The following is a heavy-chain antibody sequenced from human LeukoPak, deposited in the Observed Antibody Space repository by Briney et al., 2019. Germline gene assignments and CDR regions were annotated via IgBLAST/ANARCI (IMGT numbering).Heavy chain of an antibody. CDR3: ARDRYYYDSSVDP. V-gene: IGHV1-18*01. J-gene: IGHJ5*02. CDR1: GYTFTSYG. D-gene: IGHD3-22*01. Sequence: GASVKVSCKASGYTFTSYGISWVRQAPGQGLEWMGWISAYNGNTNYAQKLQGRVTMTTDTSTSTAYMELSRLRSDDTAVYYCARDRYYYDSSVDPWGQGTLVTVSS. CDR2: ISAYNGNT.